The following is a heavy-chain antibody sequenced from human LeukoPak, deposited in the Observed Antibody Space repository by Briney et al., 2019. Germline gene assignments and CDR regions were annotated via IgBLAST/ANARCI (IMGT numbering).Heavy chain of an antibody. Sequence: GGSLRLSCAASGFTFSSYAMSWVRQAPDKGLEWVAFIRYDGSNKYYADSVKGRFTISRDNSKNTLYLQMNSLRAEDTAVYYCAKMGTFRGYSYGPFDYWGQGTLVTVSS. CDR2: IRYDGSNK. CDR1: GFTFSSYA. V-gene: IGHV3-30*02. D-gene: IGHD5-18*01. J-gene: IGHJ4*02. CDR3: AKMGTFRGYSYGPFDY.